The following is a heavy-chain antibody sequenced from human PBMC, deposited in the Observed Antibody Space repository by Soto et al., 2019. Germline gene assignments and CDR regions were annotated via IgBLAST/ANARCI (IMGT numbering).Heavy chain of an antibody. V-gene: IGHV3-48*01. D-gene: IGHD3-9*01. J-gene: IGHJ5*02. CDR3: AREADILNWFDP. Sequence: EVQLVESGGGLVQPGGSLRLSCAASGFTFSSYSMNWVRQAPGKGLEWVSSISGSSSTIYYAVSVKARFTISRDIAKNSLDLQMISLRAEGTAVYYCAREADILNWFDPWGQGTLVTVSS. CDR2: ISGSSSTI. CDR1: GFTFSSYS.